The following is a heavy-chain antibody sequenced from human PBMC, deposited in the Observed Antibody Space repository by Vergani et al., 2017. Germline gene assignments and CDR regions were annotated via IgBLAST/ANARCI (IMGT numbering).Heavy chain of an antibody. CDR1: GYTFTGYY. D-gene: IGHD3-22*01. CDR2: INPNSGGT. CDR3: LFFGSSGYRYFDY. V-gene: IGHV1-2*02. Sequence: QVQLVQSGAEVKKPWASVKVSCKASGYTFTGYYMHWVRQAPGQGLEWMGWINPNSGGTNYAQKFQGRVTMTRDTSISTAYMGLSRLRSDDPAVYYCLFFGSSGYRYFDYWGQGTLVAVSS. J-gene: IGHJ4*02.